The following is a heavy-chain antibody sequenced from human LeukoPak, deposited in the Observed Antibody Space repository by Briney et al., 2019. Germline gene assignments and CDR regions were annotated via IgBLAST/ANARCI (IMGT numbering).Heavy chain of an antibody. V-gene: IGHV3-48*03. CDR2: ISSSGSTI. J-gene: IGHJ6*04. CDR3: AELGITMIGGV. Sequence: GGSLRLSCAASGFSFSSYNMNWVRQAPGKGLEWVSYISSSGSTIYYADSVKGRFTISRDNAKNSLYLQMNSLRAEDTAVYYCAELGITMIGGVWGKGTTVIISS. D-gene: IGHD3-10*02. CDR1: GFSFSSYN.